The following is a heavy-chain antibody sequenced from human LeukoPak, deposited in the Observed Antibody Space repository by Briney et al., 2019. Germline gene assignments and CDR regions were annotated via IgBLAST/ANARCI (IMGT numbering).Heavy chain of an antibody. D-gene: IGHD6-19*01. Sequence: PGGYLRLSCAASGFSFSDHHMNWIRQAPGKGPEWVAYISPGGYTMHFADSVRGRFTISRANGKKSVYLQMNSLTDEDTAVYYCAGRLDIAVAGPGGYFASWGQGALVTVSS. CDR3: AGRLDIAVAGPGGYFAS. CDR2: ISPGGYTM. V-gene: IGHV3-11*01. CDR1: GFSFSDHH. J-gene: IGHJ4*02.